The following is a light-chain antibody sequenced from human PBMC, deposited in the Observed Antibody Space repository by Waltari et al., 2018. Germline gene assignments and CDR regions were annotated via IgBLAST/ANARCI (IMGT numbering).Light chain of an antibody. J-gene: IGKJ1*01. CDR2: TAS. V-gene: IGKV1D-16*01. CDR1: QSISSW. CDR3: LQYSSSPRT. Sequence: DIQMTQSPSSLSASVGDTVTITCRASQSISSWLAWYQQKSGKAPKVLIYTASNLQRGVPSRFSGSGSGTDFTLTISSLQPEDFGTYYCLQYSSSPRTFGQGTKVEIK.